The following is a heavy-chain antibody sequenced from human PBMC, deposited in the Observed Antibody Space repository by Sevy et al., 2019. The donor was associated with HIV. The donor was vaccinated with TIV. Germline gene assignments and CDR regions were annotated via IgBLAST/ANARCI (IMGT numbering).Heavy chain of an antibody. CDR3: VRDNNWAFDY. Sequence: LSLTCAASGFTFSIYTMNWVRQAPGKGLEWLSYSGGSRSPISYADSVKGRFTISRDTAKNTLYLQMNNLRAEDTAVYYCVRDNNWAFDYWGQGTPVTVSS. D-gene: IGHD1-1*01. V-gene: IGHV3-48*01. J-gene: IGHJ4*02. CDR1: GFTFSIYT. CDR2: SGGSRSPI.